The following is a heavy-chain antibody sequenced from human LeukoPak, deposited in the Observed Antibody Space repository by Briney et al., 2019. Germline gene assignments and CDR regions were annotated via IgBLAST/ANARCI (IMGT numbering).Heavy chain of an antibody. CDR3: ARDRAYGDHCFDY. CDR1: GGSISNYY. V-gene: IGHV4-4*07. J-gene: IGHJ4*02. Sequence: SETLSLTCTVSGGSISNYYWSWIRQPAGKGLEWIGRIYTSGSTNHNPSLKSRVTMSVDTSKNQFSLRLSSVTAADTAVYYCARDRAYGDHCFDYWGQGTLVTVSS. D-gene: IGHD4-17*01. CDR2: IYTSGST.